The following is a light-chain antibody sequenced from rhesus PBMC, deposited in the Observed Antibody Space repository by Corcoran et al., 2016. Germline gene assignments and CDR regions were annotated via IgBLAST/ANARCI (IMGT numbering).Light chain of an antibody. CDR2: DVS. V-gene: IGKV1-28*03. J-gene: IGKJ3*01. CDR1: QDISSY. CDR3: LQHNSYPFT. Sequence: DIQMTQSPSSLSASVGDTVTITCRASQDISSYLNWFQQKPGKAPKLLIYDVSTLESGVPSICSGSGSGTDFTLTISSLQPEDFTAYYCLQHNSYPFTFGPGTKLDIK.